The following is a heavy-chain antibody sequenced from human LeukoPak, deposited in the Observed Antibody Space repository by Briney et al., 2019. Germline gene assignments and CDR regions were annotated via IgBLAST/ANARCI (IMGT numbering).Heavy chain of an antibody. CDR2: IYYSGST. V-gene: IGHV4-34*09. D-gene: IGHD3-3*01. Sequence: SETLSLTCAVYGGSFSGFYWSWIRQPPGKGLEWLGYIYYSGSTYYNPSLKSRVTISVDTSKNQFSLKLSSVTAADTAVYYCASSSSEWLLFRSYYYYGMDVWGQGTTVTVSS. CDR3: ASSSSEWLLFRSYYYYGMDV. J-gene: IGHJ6*02. CDR1: GGSFSGFY.